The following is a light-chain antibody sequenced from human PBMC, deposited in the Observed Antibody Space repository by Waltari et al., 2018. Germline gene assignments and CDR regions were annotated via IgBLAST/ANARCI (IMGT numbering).Light chain of an antibody. J-gene: IGKJ1*01. CDR1: QSVGRT. V-gene: IGKV3-20*01. CDR2: GAS. Sequence: EIVLTQSPGTLSLSHGERATLSCRASQSVGRTLAWYQQKPGQAPRLLMYGASSRATGTPDRFSGSGSGTDFSLTISRLEPEDFAVYYCQHYVRLPATFGQGTKVEIK. CDR3: QHYVRLPAT.